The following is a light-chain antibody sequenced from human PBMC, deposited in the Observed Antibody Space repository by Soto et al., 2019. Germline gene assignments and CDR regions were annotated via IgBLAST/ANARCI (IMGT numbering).Light chain of an antibody. CDR2: DAS. J-gene: IGKJ2*01. CDR1: QSVGSY. Sequence: EIVLTQSPATLSLSPGERATLSCRASQSVGSYLAWYQQKPGQAPRLLIYDASNRATGIPARFSGSGSGTDFTLTISSLEPEDFAVYYCQPRSNWYTFGQGTKLEI. V-gene: IGKV3-11*01. CDR3: QPRSNWYT.